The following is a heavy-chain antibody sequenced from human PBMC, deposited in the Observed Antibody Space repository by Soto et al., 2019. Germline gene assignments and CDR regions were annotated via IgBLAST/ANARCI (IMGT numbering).Heavy chain of an antibody. CDR2: INPDNANT. J-gene: IGHJ4*02. V-gene: IGHV1-3*01. D-gene: IGHD2-15*01. CDR3: ARDPGSGHYFDY. CDR1: GYTFISRA. Sequence: VKVSCKASGYTFISRALHWVRQAPGQRLEWMGWINPDNANTKYSQNFQGRVTFTRDTSATTAYMELSSLRSEDTAVYFCARDPGSGHYFDYWGQGTLVTVSS.